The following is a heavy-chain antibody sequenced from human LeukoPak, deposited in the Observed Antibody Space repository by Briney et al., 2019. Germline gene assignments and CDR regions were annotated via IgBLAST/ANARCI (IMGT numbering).Heavy chain of an antibody. Sequence: SETLSLTCAVSGDSFSSHYWTWIRQSPGTGLEWIGYISHIGRTNYNPSLKSRVTVSIDTSKNQFSLKLRSVTAADTAVYYCARDLVTVTKGFDIWGQGTMVSVSS. CDR2: ISHIGRT. CDR3: ARDLVTVTKGFDI. V-gene: IGHV4-59*11. D-gene: IGHD4-17*01. J-gene: IGHJ3*02. CDR1: GDSFSSHY.